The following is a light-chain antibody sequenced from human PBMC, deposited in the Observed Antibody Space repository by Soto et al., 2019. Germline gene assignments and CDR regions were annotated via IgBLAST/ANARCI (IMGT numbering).Light chain of an antibody. Sequence: EIVMTQSPATLSVSPGERATLSCRASQSVSSNLAWYQQKPGQAPRLLIYGASTRPTGIPARFSGSESGTEFTLTISGLQSEDFAVYYCPDTFGQGTKLEIK. CDR3: PDT. CDR1: QSVSSN. J-gene: IGKJ2*01. CDR2: GAS. V-gene: IGKV3-15*01.